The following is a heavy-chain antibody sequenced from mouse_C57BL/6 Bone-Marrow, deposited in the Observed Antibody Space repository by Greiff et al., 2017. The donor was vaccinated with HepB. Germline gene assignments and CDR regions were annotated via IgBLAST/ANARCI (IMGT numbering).Heavy chain of an antibody. CDR1: GYTFTSYW. CDR3: TRGVTGTWGYAMDY. Sequence: SGTVLARPGASVKMSCKTSGYTFTSYWMHWVKQRPGQGLEWIGAIYPGNSDTSYNQKFKGKAKLTAGTSSSTAYMELSSLTNEDSAVYYCTRGVTGTWGYAMDYWGQGTSVTVSS. CDR2: IYPGNSDT. V-gene: IGHV1-5*01. D-gene: IGHD2-1*01. J-gene: IGHJ4*01.